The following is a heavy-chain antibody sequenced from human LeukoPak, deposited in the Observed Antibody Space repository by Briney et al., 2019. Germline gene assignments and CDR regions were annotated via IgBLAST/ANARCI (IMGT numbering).Heavy chain of an antibody. CDR1: GGSFNSYV. Sequence: ASVKVSCKASGGSFNSYVITWVRQARGQGLEWMGGFDVAETDTIYAQKFQGRVTMTEDTSTDTAYMELNSLSSEDTAVYYCSSSGVEEWQGLHFWGQGTLVTVSS. J-gene: IGHJ4*02. D-gene: IGHD3-3*01. CDR3: SSSGVEEWQGLHF. CDR2: FDVAETDT. V-gene: IGHV1-24*01.